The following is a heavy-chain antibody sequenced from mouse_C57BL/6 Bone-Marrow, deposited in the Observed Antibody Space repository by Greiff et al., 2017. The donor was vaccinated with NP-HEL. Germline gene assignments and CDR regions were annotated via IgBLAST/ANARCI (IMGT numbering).Heavy chain of an antibody. Sequence: VQLQQSGPGMVKPSQSLSLTCTVTGYSITSGYDWHWIRHFPGNKLEWMGYISYSGSTNYNPSLKSRISITHDTSKNHFFLKLNSVTTEDTATYYCARDYYYGSSYQYFDVWGTGTTVTVSS. CDR2: ISYSGST. J-gene: IGHJ1*03. D-gene: IGHD1-1*01. V-gene: IGHV3-1*01. CDR3: ARDYYYGSSYQYFDV. CDR1: GYSITSGYD.